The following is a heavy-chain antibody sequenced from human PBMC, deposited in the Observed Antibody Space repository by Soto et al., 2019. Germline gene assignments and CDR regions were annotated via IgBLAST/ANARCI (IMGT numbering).Heavy chain of an antibody. J-gene: IGHJ3*02. CDR1: GGSISSGGYY. V-gene: IGHV4-31*03. CDR2: IYYSGST. D-gene: IGHD6-6*01. Sequence: PSETLSLTCTVSGGSISSGGYYWSWIRQHPGKGLEWIGYIYYSGSTYYNPSLKSRVTISVDTSKIQFSLKLSSVTAADTAVYYCARSIAATAGAFDIWGQGTMVTVS. CDR3: ARSIAATAGAFDI.